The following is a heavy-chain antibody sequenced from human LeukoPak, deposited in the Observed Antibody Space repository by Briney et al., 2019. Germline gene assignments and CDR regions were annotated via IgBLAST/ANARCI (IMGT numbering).Heavy chain of an antibody. CDR2: ISGSGSGGST. D-gene: IGHD5-12*01. V-gene: IGHV3-23*01. CDR3: ARGYSRTPHVDIVANPGY. Sequence: GGSLRLSCAASGFTFSSSAMSWVRQAPGKGLEWVSSISGSGSGGSTYYADSVKGRFTISRDNSKNTLYLQMNSLIAEDTAVYYCARGYSRTPHVDIVANPGYWGQGTLVTVSS. CDR1: GFTFSSSA. J-gene: IGHJ4*02.